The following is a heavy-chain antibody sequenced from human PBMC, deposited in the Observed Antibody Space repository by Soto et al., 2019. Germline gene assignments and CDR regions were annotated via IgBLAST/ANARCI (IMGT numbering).Heavy chain of an antibody. CDR3: AREDGYRGGDAFDI. CDR1: GFTVSSNY. D-gene: IGHD5-12*01. Sequence: EVPLVESGGGLVQPGGSLRLSCAASGFTVSSNYMSWVRQAPGKGLEWVSVIYSGGSTYYADSVKGRFTISRDNSKNAVDLQMNSLRAEDTAVYYCAREDGYRGGDAFDIWGQGTMVTVSS. V-gene: IGHV3-66*01. CDR2: IYSGGST. J-gene: IGHJ3*02.